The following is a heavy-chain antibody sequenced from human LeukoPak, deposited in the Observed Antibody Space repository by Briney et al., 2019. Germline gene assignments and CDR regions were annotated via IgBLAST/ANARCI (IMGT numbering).Heavy chain of an antibody. CDR1: GFTFSSYE. D-gene: IGHD6-19*01. CDR3: AAPGIAVAGTKVDWFDP. Sequence: GGSLRLSCAASGFTFSSYEMNWVRQAPGKGLEWVSYIGNSGSTIYYADSVKGRFTISRDNAKNSLYLQMNSLRAEDAAVYYCAAPGIAVAGTKVDWFDPWGQGTLVTVSS. J-gene: IGHJ5*02. V-gene: IGHV3-48*03. CDR2: IGNSGSTI.